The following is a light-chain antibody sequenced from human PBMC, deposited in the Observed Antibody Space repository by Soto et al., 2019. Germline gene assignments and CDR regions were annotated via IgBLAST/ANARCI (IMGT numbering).Light chain of an antibody. CDR2: EVN. Sequence: PVLNKPAYANGLHGRSGSITNTGTSSVYVSWYQQHPVKAPKLIIYEVNKRPSGVPDRFSGSKSGNTASLTVSGLQAEDEADYYCSSHAGNNDFVFGTGTKVTVL. J-gene: IGLJ1*01. CDR3: SSHAGNNDFV. V-gene: IGLV2-8*01. CDR1: SSVY.